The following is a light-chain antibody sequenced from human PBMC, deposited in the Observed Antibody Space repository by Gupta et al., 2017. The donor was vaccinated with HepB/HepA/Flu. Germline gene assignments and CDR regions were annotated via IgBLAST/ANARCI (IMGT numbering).Light chain of an antibody. CDR2: DVS. V-gene: IGLV2-14*03. CDR3: SSYTSSSTVV. Sequence: SALTQPASVSVSPGQSITISCTGTSSDVGGYNYVSWYQQHPGKAPKLMIYDVSNRPSGVSNRFSGSKSGNTASLTISGLQAEDEADYYCSSYTSSSTVVFGGGIKLTVL. J-gene: IGLJ2*01. CDR1: SSDVGGYNY.